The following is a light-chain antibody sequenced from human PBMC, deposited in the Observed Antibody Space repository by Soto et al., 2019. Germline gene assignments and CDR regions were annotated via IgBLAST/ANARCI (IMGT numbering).Light chain of an antibody. CDR2: WAS. J-gene: IGKJ4*01. CDR1: QSILYSSNNQNY. CDR3: QQYYSTPLT. Sequence: DIVMTQSPDSLAVSLGERATINCKSSQSILYSSNNQNYLAWYQQKPGQPPKLLIYWASTRESGVPDRFSGSGSRTDFTLTISSLQAEDVAVYYCQQYYSTPLTFAGGTKVEIK. V-gene: IGKV4-1*01.